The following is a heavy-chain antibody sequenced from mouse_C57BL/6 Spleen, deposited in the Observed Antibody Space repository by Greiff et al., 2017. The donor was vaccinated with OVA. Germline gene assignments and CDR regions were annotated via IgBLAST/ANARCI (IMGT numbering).Heavy chain of an antibody. J-gene: IGHJ4*01. Sequence: QVQLQQSGPELVKPGASVKISCTASGYSFTSYYIHWVKQRPGKGLEWIGWIYPGSGNTKYNEKFKGKATLTADTSSSTAYMQRSSLTSEDSAVYYCAGSSGYDAMDYWGQGTSVTVSS. D-gene: IGHD3-2*02. CDR1: GYSFTSYY. CDR3: AGSSGYDAMDY. V-gene: IGHV1-66*01. CDR2: IYPGSGNT.